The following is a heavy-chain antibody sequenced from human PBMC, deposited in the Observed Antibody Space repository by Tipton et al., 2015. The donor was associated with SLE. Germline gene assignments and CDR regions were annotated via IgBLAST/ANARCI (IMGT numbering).Heavy chain of an antibody. CDR2: ITSDGRST. V-gene: IGHV3-43D*03. CDR3: ARGEYYYDSSGSPPDY. D-gene: IGHD3-22*01. CDR1: GFTFDDYT. Sequence: SLRLSCAASGFTFDDYTMHWVRQAPGKGLEWVSLITSDGRSTYYADSVKGRFTVSRDNSKNSLYLQMNSLRAEDTAVYYCARGEYYYDSSGSPPDYWGQGTLVTVSS. J-gene: IGHJ4*02.